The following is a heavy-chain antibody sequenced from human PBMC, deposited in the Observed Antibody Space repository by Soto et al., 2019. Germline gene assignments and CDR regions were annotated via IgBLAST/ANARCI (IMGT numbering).Heavy chain of an antibody. J-gene: IGHJ5*02. CDR3: ARHVLLFFGEPPRGLSCWFGP. Sequence: QLQLQESGPGLVKSSETLSLTCSVSGGSISSSSYYWGWLRQPPGKGLEWIGSIYYNGSTFYNPSLKSRVTISVDTSKNQFSLKLNSVTAADTAVYYCARHVLLFFGEPPRGLSCWFGPWGQGTLVPVSS. V-gene: IGHV4-39*01. D-gene: IGHD3-10*01. CDR1: GGSISSSSYY. CDR2: IYYNGST.